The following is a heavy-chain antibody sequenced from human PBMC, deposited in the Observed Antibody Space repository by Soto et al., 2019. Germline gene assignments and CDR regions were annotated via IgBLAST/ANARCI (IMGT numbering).Heavy chain of an antibody. CDR3: ARAPFFFQAEDGIRASVPVSAFLLNRSSDL. D-gene: IGHD1-26*01. V-gene: IGHV4-34*01. CDR2: INHSGST. J-gene: IGHJ2*01. Sequence: PGKGLERIGEINHSGSTNYNPSLKSRVTISVDTSKNQFYLRLSSVTAADTAVYYCARAPFFFQAEDGIRASVPVSAFLLNRSSDL.